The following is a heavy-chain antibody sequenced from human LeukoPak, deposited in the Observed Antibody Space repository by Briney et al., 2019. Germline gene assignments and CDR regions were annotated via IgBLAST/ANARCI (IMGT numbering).Heavy chain of an antibody. CDR3: ARVGEVRFGELFSY. Sequence: ASVKVSCKASGYTFTGYYMHWVRQAPGQGLESMGWINPNSGGTNYAQKFQGRVTMTRDTSISTAYMELSRLRSDDTAVYYCARVGEVRFGELFSYWGQGTLVTVSS. D-gene: IGHD3-10*01. CDR2: INPNSGGT. J-gene: IGHJ4*02. V-gene: IGHV1-2*02. CDR1: GYTFTGYY.